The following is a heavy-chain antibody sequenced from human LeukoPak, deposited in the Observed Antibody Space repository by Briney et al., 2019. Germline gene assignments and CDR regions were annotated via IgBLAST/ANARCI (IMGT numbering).Heavy chain of an antibody. J-gene: IGHJ4*02. CDR1: GGSISSSSYY. CDR3: SREDRVGATTGSDH. V-gene: IGHV4-39*01. D-gene: IGHD1-26*01. CDR2: IYYNGAA. Sequence: PSETLSLTCTISGGSISSSSYYWGWIRQPPGKGLQWIGSIYYNGAAQYSPSLKSRVTLSIDTSKNQFSLKLTSVTAADTAVYYCSREDRVGATTGSDHWGQGTLVTVSS.